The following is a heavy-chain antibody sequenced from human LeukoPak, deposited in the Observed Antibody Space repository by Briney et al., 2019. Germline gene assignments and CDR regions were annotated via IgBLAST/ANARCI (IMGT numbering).Heavy chain of an antibody. J-gene: IGHJ2*01. Sequence: PGGSLRLSCAASGFTFSSYWMSWVRQAPGKGLEWVANIKQDGSEKYYVDSVKGRFTISRDNAKNTLFLQMNSLRADDTAVYFCAKILGYWGGSYWFFDLWGRGTLVTVSS. CDR3: AKILGYWGGSYWFFDL. CDR1: GFTFSSYW. D-gene: IGHD2-21*01. V-gene: IGHV3-7*03. CDR2: IKQDGSEK.